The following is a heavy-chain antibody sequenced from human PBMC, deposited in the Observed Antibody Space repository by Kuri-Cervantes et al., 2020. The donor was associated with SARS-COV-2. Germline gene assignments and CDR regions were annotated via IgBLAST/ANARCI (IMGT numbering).Heavy chain of an antibody. CDR2: INPNSGGT. Sequence: ASVKVSCKASGYTFTAYYIHWVRQAPGQGLEWMGWINPNSGGTDYAQKFQGRVTMTGDTSISTAYIEVSRLASDDTAVYYCARERTVVPRIVGEFDNWGQGTLVTVSS. CDR1: GYTFTAYY. CDR3: ARERTVVPRIVGEFDN. J-gene: IGHJ4*02. D-gene: IGHD2-2*01. V-gene: IGHV1-2*02.